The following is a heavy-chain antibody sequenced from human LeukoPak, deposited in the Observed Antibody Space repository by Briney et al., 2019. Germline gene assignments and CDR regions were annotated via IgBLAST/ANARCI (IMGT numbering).Heavy chain of an antibody. Sequence: AGGSLRLSCAASGFTFSDYYMSWIRQAPGKGLEWVSYISSSGSTIYYADSVKGRFTISRDNAKNTLYLQMNSLRAEDTAVYYCARALGVPRDDFDYWGQGTLVTVSS. CDR1: GFTFSDYY. D-gene: IGHD3-16*01. V-gene: IGHV3-11*04. CDR2: ISSSGSTI. CDR3: ARALGVPRDDFDY. J-gene: IGHJ4*02.